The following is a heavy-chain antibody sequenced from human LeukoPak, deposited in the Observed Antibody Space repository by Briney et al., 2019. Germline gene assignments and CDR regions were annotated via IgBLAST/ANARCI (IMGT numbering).Heavy chain of an antibody. CDR3: AREPPAAGKVGPFDY. D-gene: IGHD6-13*01. CDR1: GGSISSYY. J-gene: IGHJ4*02. Sequence: SETLSLTCTVSGGSISSYYWSWIRQPAGKGLEWIGRIYTSGSTNYNPSLKSRVTMSVDTSKNQFSLKLSSVTAADTAVYYCAREPPAAGKVGPFDYWGQGTLVTVSS. V-gene: IGHV4-4*07. CDR2: IYTSGST.